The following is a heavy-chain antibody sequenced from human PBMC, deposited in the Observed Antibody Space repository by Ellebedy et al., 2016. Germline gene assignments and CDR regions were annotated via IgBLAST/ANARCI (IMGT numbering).Heavy chain of an antibody. CDR2: FDPSDSYA. CDR1: GYNFPGYW. CDR3: ARHGGEGPEGLDY. D-gene: IGHD3-16*01. V-gene: IGHV5-10-1*01. J-gene: IGHJ4*02. Sequence: GESLKISCKASGYNFPGYWVTWVRQVPGKGLEWMGRFDPSDSYAKYSTSFQGHVTMSGDKSITTAYLQWSSLKASDSAIYYCARHGGEGPEGLDYWGQGTPVTVSS.